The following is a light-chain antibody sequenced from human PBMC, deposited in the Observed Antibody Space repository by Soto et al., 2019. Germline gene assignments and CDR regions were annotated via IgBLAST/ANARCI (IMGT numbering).Light chain of an antibody. J-gene: IGKJ1*01. CDR1: QSVSSSY. CDR2: GAS. CDR3: QQYNNWPRT. V-gene: IGKV3-15*01. Sequence: EIVLTLSPGTLSLSPGERATLSCRASQSVSSSYLAWYQQKPGQAPRLLIYGASTRATGIPARFSGSGSGTEFTLTISSLQSEDFAVYYCQQYNNWPRTFGQGTKVDIK.